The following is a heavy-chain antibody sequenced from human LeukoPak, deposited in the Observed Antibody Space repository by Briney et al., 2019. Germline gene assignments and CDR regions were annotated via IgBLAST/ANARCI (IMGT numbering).Heavy chain of an antibody. J-gene: IGHJ5*02. CDR1: GGSISSYY. D-gene: IGHD1-1*01. Sequence: SGTLSLTCTVTGGSISSYYWSWIRQPPGKGLEWIGYIYYSGSTNYNPSLKSRVTISVDTSKNQFSLKLSSVTAADTAVYYCAATTTARPFHPWVQGTLVTVSS. CDR2: IYYSGST. CDR3: AATTTARPFHP. V-gene: IGHV4-59*01.